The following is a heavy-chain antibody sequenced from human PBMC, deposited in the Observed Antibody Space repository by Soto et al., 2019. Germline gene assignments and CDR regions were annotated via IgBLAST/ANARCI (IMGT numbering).Heavy chain of an antibody. CDR1: GFTFGDYA. V-gene: IGHV3-49*04. J-gene: IGHJ3*02. CDR3: TREGGIAVAGSDAFDI. D-gene: IGHD6-19*01. CDR2: IRSKAYGGTT. Sequence: GGSLRLSCTASGFTFGDYAMSWVRQAPGKGLEWVGFIRSKAYGGTTEYAASVKGRFTISRDDSKSIAYLQMNSLKTEDTAVYYCTREGGIAVAGSDAFDIWGQGTMVTVSS.